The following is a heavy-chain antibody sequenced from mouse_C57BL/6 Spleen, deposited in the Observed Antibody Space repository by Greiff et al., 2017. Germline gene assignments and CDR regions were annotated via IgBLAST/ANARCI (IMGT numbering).Heavy chain of an antibody. CDR3: ARCDGYYVGFAY. CDR2: INPNNGGT. CDR1: GYTFTDYY. Sequence: EVKLQQSGPELVKPGASVKISCKASGYTFTDYYMNWVKQSHGKSLEWIGDINPNNGGTSYNQKFKGKATLTVDKSSSTAYMELRSLTSEDSAVYYCARCDGYYVGFAYWGQGTLVTVSA. J-gene: IGHJ3*01. D-gene: IGHD2-3*01. V-gene: IGHV1-26*01.